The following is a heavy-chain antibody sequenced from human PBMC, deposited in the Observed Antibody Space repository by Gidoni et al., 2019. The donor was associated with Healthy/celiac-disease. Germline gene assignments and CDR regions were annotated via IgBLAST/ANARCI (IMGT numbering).Heavy chain of an antibody. D-gene: IGHD3-22*01. CDR1: GFTVSRHY. V-gene: IGHV3-53*01. CDR2: IYSGGST. J-gene: IGHJ3*02. CDR3: ARVNHYDSSGYYYDHIGGAFDI. Sequence: EVQLVESGGGLIQPGGSLRLPCAASGFTVSRHYMSCVRQAPGKGLEWVSVIYSGGSTYYADSVKGRFTISRDNSKNTLYLQMNSLRAEDTAVYYCARVNHYDSSGYYYDHIGGAFDIWGQGTMVTVSS.